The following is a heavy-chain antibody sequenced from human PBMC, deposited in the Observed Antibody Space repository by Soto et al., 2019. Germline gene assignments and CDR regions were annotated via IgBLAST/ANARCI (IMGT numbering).Heavy chain of an antibody. J-gene: IGHJ2*01. CDR1: GFTFSSYW. CDR2: IKQDGSEK. D-gene: IGHD6-19*01. V-gene: IGHV3-7*05. CDR3: AREIRAVAPRFRWYFDL. Sequence: GGSLRLSCAASGFTFSSYWMSWVRQAPGKGLEWVANIKQDGSEKYYVDSVKGRFTISKDNAKNSLYLQMNSLRAEDTAVYYCAREIRAVAPRFRWYFDLWGRGTLVTVSS.